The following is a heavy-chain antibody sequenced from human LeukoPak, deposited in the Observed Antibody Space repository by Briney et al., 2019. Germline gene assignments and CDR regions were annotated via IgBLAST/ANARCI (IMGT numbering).Heavy chain of an antibody. CDR3: ARAPGSSTWGWLDY. D-gene: IGHD1-26*01. V-gene: IGHV3-7*01. CDR1: GSTFSSYW. CDR2: IKQDGSEK. Sequence: GGSLRLSCAASGSTFSSYWMSWVRQAPGKGLEWVANIKQDGSEKYYVDSVKGRFTISRDNSKNTLYLQMNSLRAEDTAVYYCARAPGSSTWGWLDYWGQGTLVTVSS. J-gene: IGHJ4*02.